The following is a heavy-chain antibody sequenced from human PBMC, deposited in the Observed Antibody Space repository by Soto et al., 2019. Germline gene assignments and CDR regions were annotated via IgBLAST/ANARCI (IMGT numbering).Heavy chain of an antibody. CDR1: GFTFSSYG. Sequence: GGSLRLSCAASGFTFSSYGMHWVRQAPGKGLEWVAVISYDGSNKYYADSVKGRFTISRDNSKNTLYLQMNSLRAEDTAVYYCAKEYLTPNGIAADGTSWFDPWGQGTLVTVSS. J-gene: IGHJ5*02. D-gene: IGHD6-13*01. V-gene: IGHV3-30*18. CDR3: AKEYLTPNGIAADGTSWFDP. CDR2: ISYDGSNK.